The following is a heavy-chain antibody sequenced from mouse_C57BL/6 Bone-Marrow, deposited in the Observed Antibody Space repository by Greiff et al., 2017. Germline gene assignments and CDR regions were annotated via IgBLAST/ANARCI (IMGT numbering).Heavy chain of an antibody. Sequence: VQLQQSGAELMKPGASVKLSCKATGYTFTGYWLAWVKQRPGHGLEWIGEILPGSGSTNYNEKFKGTATFTADQSSNTAYLQLSSRTTEDSAIYYCARKNYYGSSDFDVWGTGTTVTVSS. J-gene: IGHJ1*03. CDR2: ILPGSGST. CDR3: ARKNYYGSSDFDV. D-gene: IGHD1-1*01. CDR1: GYTFTGYW. V-gene: IGHV1-9*01.